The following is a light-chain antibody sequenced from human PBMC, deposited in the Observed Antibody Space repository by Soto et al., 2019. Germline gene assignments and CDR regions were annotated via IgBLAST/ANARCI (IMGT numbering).Light chain of an antibody. CDR1: SSDFGGSKY. CDR3: GSFSSSSTLYV. Sequence: QSALTQPASVPGSPGQSITISCTGTSSDFGGSKYVSWYQQLPGKAARLMIYVVSNRRSGVSNRLSGSKCGNTASLTVSGLQAEDEAEYYCGSFSSSSTLYVCGTGTKVTV. CDR2: VVS. J-gene: IGLJ1*01. V-gene: IGLV2-14*01.